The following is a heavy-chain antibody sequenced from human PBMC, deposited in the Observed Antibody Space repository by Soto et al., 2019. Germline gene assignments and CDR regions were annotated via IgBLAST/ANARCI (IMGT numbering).Heavy chain of an antibody. D-gene: IGHD2-15*01. CDR2: MYPGDSDT. V-gene: IGHV5-51*01. J-gene: IGHJ6*02. CDR3: ARLYCGAGTCSNYGMDV. CDR1: GYDFARKL. Sequence: GESLNLSCKGSGYDFARKLIGWVRQMPGKGLEWMGIMYPGDSDTRYSPSFQGQVTFSADKSISTAYLQWNTLRASDTALYYCARLYCGAGTCSNYGMDVWGQGTTVTVSS.